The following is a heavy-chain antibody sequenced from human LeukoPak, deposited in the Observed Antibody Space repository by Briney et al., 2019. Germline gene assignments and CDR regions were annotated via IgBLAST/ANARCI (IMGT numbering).Heavy chain of an antibody. CDR2: IYHSGTT. CDR1: NYSITSGYF. CDR3: ARDGVFHDSDGYSFDY. Sequence: PSQTLSLTCAVSNYSITSGYFWGWIRQPPGKGLEWIASIYHSGTTYYNPSLRNRVTLFVDTSKNQFSLKLTSLTAADTAVYYCARDGVFHDSDGYSFDYWGQRTLVTDSS. V-gene: IGHV4-38-2*02. J-gene: IGHJ4*02. D-gene: IGHD3-22*01.